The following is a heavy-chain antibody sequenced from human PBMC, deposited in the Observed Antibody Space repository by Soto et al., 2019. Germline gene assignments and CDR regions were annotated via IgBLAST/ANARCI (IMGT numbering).Heavy chain of an antibody. D-gene: IGHD3-3*01. CDR3: AGDDRTGVDAGYLDY. CDR2: ITVYSGST. CDR1: GYTFSTFG. Sequence: QVQLVQSGAEVKKPGASVKVSCKTSGYTFSTFGISWVRQAPGQGLGWMGWITVYSGSTHYARRFQCRVTLASDTATGTAYLAPRSLRSDDTAMDYFAGDDRTGVDAGYLDYWGQGTQVTVSS. V-gene: IGHV1-18*01. J-gene: IGHJ4*02.